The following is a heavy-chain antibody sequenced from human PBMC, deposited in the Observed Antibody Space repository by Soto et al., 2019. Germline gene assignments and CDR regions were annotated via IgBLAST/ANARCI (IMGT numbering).Heavy chain of an antibody. Sequence: GGSLRLSCAASGFTFSSYGMHWVRQAPGKGLEWVAVISYDGSNKYYADSVKGRFTISRDNSKNTLYLQMNSLRAEDTAVYYCAKDSSYYDILTGYFTYYYYYGMDVWGQGTTVTVSS. J-gene: IGHJ6*02. CDR2: ISYDGSNK. CDR1: GFTFSSYG. V-gene: IGHV3-30*18. D-gene: IGHD3-9*01. CDR3: AKDSSYYDILTGYFTYYYYYGMDV.